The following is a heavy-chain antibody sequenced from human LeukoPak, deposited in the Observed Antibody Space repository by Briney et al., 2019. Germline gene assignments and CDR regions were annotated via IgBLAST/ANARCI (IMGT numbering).Heavy chain of an antibody. Sequence: GGSLRLSCTASGFTFGDYAMSWVRQAPGKGLEWVGFIRSKAYGGTTEYAASVKGRFTISRDDSKSIAYLQMNSLKTEDTAVYHCTRDPIAAAGTFYFDYWGQGTLVTVSS. CDR1: GFTFGDYA. D-gene: IGHD6-13*01. CDR3: TRDPIAAAGTFYFDY. CDR2: IRSKAYGGTT. J-gene: IGHJ4*02. V-gene: IGHV3-49*04.